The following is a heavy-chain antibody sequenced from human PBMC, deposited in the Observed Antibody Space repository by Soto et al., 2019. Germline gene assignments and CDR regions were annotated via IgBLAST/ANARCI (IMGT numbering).Heavy chain of an antibody. CDR2: ITRTGSP. V-gene: IGHV4-59*12. Sequence: SETLSLTCTVSGGSISPYSWSWIRQSPPKGLEWIGYITRTGSPYSDPSLKSRVTVSVDTSKNQFSLELTSVTAADTTVYYCARAISGVVVAAAVPKWFDPWGQGTLVTVSS. CDR1: GGSISPYS. J-gene: IGHJ5*02. CDR3: ARAISGVVVAAAVPKWFDP. D-gene: IGHD2-15*01.